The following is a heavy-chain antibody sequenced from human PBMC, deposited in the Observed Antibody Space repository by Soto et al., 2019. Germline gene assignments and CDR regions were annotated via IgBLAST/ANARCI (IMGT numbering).Heavy chain of an antibody. CDR2: ISAYNGNT. J-gene: IGHJ4*02. Sequence: GASVKVSCKASGGTFSSYTISWVRQAPGQGLEWMGWISAYNGNTNYAQKLQGRVTMTTDTSTSTAYMELRSLRSDDTAVYYCARMVRGVRQVDYWGQGTLVTVS. V-gene: IGHV1-18*01. D-gene: IGHD3-10*01. CDR3: ARMVRGVRQVDY. CDR1: GGTFSSYT.